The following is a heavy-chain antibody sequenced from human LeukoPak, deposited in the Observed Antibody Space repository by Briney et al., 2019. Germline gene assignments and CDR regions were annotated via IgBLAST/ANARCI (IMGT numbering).Heavy chain of an antibody. J-gene: IGHJ4*02. Sequence: ASVKVSCKASGYTFATYYIHWVRQAPGQGLEWLGIINPKTGITNYAQKFQGRVTITRDTSASTVYMDLGSLKSEDTAVYYCARGEDIVVVAAATIEYWGQGALVTVSS. CDR3: ARGEDIVVVAAATIEY. CDR1: GYTFATYY. CDR2: INPKTGIT. D-gene: IGHD2-15*01. V-gene: IGHV1-46*01.